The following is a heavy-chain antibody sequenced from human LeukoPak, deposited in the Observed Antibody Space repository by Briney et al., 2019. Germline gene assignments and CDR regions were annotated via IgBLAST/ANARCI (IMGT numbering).Heavy chain of an antibody. CDR1: GYTFTSYG. V-gene: IGHV1-18*01. Sequence: GASVKVSCKASGYTFTSYGISWVRQAPGQGLEWMGWISAYNGNTNYAQKLQGRVTMTTDTSTSTAYMELRSLRSDDTAVYYCARDILSLGIVGAASDYWGQGTLVTVSS. CDR2: ISAYNGNT. D-gene: IGHD1-26*01. CDR3: ARDILSLGIVGAASDY. J-gene: IGHJ4*02.